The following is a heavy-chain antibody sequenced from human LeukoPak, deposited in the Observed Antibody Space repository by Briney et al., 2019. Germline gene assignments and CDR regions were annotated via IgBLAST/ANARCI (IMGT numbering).Heavy chain of an antibody. V-gene: IGHV2-5*01. Sequence: SGPTLVNPTQTLTLTCTFSGFSLTTGCVAVAWIRQPPGKALEWLAVIYGNDDKRYSPSLMSRLSITKDTSKNQVVLTMTYMDPADTATYFCAHRQMSTFDYWGQGTLVTVSS. CDR1: GFSLTTGCVA. CDR2: IYGNDDK. J-gene: IGHJ4*02. CDR3: AHRQMSTFDY. D-gene: IGHD5-24*01.